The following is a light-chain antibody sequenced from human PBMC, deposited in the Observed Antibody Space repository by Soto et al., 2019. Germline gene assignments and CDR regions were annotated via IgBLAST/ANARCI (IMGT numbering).Light chain of an antibody. J-gene: IGKJ1*01. CDR1: QSVSSS. CDR3: QQYNNWWT. V-gene: IGKV3-15*01. CDR2: GAS. Sequence: EVVMTQSPATLSLSPGERATLSCRASQSVSSSLAWYHQKPAQAPRLLIYGASTRAAGIPYRFSGSGSETEFTLTISILQAEDFAIYYCQQYNNWWTFGQGTKVEIK.